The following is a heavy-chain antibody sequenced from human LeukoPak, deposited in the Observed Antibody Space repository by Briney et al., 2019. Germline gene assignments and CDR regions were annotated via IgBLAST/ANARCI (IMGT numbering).Heavy chain of an antibody. V-gene: IGHV3-21*01. J-gene: IGHJ5*02. D-gene: IGHD4-17*01. Sequence: GGSLRLSCAASGFTFSSYSMNWVRQAPGKGLEWVSSISSSSSYIYYADSVKGRFTISRDNAKNSLYLQMNSLRAEDTAVYYCASHEVTTTSFDPWGQGTLVTVSS. CDR2: ISSSSSYI. CDR1: GFTFSSYS. CDR3: ASHEVTTTSFDP.